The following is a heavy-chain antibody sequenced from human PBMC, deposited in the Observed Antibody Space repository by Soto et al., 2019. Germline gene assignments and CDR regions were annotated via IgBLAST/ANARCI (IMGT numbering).Heavy chain of an antibody. D-gene: IGHD3-22*01. CDR2: FDPEDGET. CDR3: ATDKSYYYDSSGYRWAFDI. CDR1: GYTLTELS. J-gene: IGHJ3*02. Sequence: ASVKVSCKVSGYTLTELSMHWVRQAPGKGLEGMGGFDPEDGETIYAQKFQGRVTMTEDTSTDTAYMELSSLRSEDTAVYYCATDKSYYYDSSGYRWAFDIWGQGTMVTVSS. V-gene: IGHV1-24*01.